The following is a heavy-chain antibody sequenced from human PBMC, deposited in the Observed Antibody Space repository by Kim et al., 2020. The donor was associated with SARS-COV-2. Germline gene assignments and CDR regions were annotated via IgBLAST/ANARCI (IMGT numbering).Heavy chain of an antibody. V-gene: IGHV3-23*01. CDR3: AKASRAAAGDYYFAMDV. CDR2: ISRSGDNT. J-gene: IGHJ6*02. D-gene: IGHD6-25*01. CDR1: GFTFSSYA. Sequence: GGSLRLSCAASGFTFSSYAMSWVRQAPGKGLEWVSTISRSGDNTYSADSVKGRFTISRDNSKNTLYLQMNSLRAEDTAVYYCAKASRAAAGDYYFAMDVWGQGTALTVSS.